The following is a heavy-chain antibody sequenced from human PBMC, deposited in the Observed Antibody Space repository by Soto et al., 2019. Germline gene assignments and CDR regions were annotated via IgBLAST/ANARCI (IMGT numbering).Heavy chain of an antibody. Sequence: QVQLVESGGGVVQPGRSLRLSCAASGFPFSSYAIHWVRQAPGEGLEWVAVISSDGRNEHYADSVKGRFTLSRDNSMNTLYLQMNSLRAEDTAVYYCAREGNYGDNFYYYYGMDVWGQGTTVTVSS. CDR3: AREGNYGDNFYYYYGMDV. V-gene: IGHV3-30*04. D-gene: IGHD4-17*01. J-gene: IGHJ6*02. CDR2: ISSDGRNE. CDR1: GFPFSSYA.